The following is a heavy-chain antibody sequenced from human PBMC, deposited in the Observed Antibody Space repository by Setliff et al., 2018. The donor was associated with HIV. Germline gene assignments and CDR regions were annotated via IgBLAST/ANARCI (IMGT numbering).Heavy chain of an antibody. CDR1: GGSISSYY. V-gene: IGHV4-4*07. CDR3: ARGGYSYGFGRHRAYFQY. J-gene: IGHJ1*01. CDR2: IYTSGST. D-gene: IGHD5-18*01. Sequence: SETLSLTCTVSGGSISSYYWSWIRQPAGKGLEWIGRIYTSGSTNYNPSLKSRVTMSVDTSKKQFSLKLSSVTAADTAVFYCARGGYSYGFGRHRAYFQYWGQGTQVTVSS.